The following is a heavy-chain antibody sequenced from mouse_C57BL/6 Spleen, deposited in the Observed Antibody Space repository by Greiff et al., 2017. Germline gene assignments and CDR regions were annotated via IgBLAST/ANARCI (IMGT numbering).Heavy chain of an antibody. CDR3: ARRGETGTFDY. D-gene: IGHD4-1*01. Sequence: QVQLKQPGAELVKPGASVKLSCKASGYTFTSYWMQWVKQRPGQGLEWIGEIDPSDSYTNYNQKFKGKATLTVDTSSSTAYMQLSSLTSEDSAVYYCARRGETGTFDYWGQGTTLTVSS. CDR2: IDPSDSYT. CDR1: GYTFTSYW. J-gene: IGHJ2*01. V-gene: IGHV1-50*01.